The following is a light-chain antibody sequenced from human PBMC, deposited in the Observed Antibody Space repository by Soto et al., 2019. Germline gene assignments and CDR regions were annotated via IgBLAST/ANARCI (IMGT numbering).Light chain of an antibody. Sequence: EIVLTQSPGTLSLSPGERATLSCRASQSVTSSYLAWYQQKPGEAPRLLIYTASSRATGIPDRFSGSGSGTAFTLTISRLEPEDSAVYYCKQYSTSPLTFGGGTKVEIK. V-gene: IGKV3-20*01. J-gene: IGKJ4*01. CDR2: TAS. CDR3: KQYSTSPLT. CDR1: QSVTSSY.